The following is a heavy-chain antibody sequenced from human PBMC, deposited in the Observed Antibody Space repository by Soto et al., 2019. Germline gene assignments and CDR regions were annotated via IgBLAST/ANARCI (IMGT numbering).Heavy chain of an antibody. CDR2: ISWSGDNM. CDR3: VKVSYSSLTTLGSAFDG. D-gene: IGHD4-4*01. J-gene: IGHJ3*01. V-gene: IGHV3-9*01. Sequence: QLVESGGGLVQPGRSLRLSCAASGFTFDDYAMHWVRQAPGKGLEWVSGISWSGDNMAYADSVKGRFITSRDNVKNSLYLQMNSLRVEDTALYHCVKVSYSSLTTLGSAFDGWGQGTMVNVS. CDR1: GFTFDDYA.